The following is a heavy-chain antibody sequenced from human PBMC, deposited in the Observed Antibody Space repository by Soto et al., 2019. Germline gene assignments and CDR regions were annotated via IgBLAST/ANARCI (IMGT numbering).Heavy chain of an antibody. CDR2: ISYDGSNK. CDR3: AKDHKNGYCSGGRCLFDY. D-gene: IGHD2-15*01. CDR1: GFTFSSYG. V-gene: IGHV3-30*18. J-gene: IGHJ4*02. Sequence: PGGSLRLSCAASGFTFSSYGMHWVRQAPGKGLEWVAVISYDGSNKYYADSVKGRFTISRDNSKNTLYLQMNSLRAEDTAVYYCAKDHKNGYCSGGRCLFDYWGQGTLVTVSS.